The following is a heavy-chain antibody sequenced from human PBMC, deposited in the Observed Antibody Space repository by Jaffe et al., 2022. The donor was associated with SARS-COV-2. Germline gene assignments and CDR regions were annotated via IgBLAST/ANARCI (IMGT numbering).Heavy chain of an antibody. CDR2: IHYSGST. V-gene: IGHV4-59*01. J-gene: IGHJ4*02. CDR1: GGSISSYY. CDR3: ARGSPRPDN. Sequence: QVQLQESGPGLVKPSETLSLTCTVSGGSISSYYWSWIRQPPGKGLEWIGFIHYSGSTNYNPSLKSRVTMSVDTSKNQFSLKLTSVTAADTAVYHCARGSPRPDNWGQGTLVTVSS.